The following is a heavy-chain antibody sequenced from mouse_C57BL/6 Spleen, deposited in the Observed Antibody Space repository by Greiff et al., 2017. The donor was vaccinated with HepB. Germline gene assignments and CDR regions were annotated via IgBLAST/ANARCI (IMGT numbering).Heavy chain of an antibody. V-gene: IGHV1-22*01. D-gene: IGHD2-3*01. J-gene: IGHJ1*03. Sequence: EVKLQQSGPELVKPGASVKMSCKASGYTFTDYNMHWVKQSHGKSLEWIGYINPNNGGTSYNQKFKGKATLTVNKSSSTAYMELRSLTSEDSAVYYCARLYDGYYGWYFDVWGTGTTVTVSS. CDR2: INPNNGGT. CDR3: ARLYDGYYGWYFDV. CDR1: GYTFTDYN.